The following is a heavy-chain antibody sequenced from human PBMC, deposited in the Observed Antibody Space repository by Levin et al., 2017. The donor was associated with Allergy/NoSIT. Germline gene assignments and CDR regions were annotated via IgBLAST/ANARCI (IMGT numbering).Heavy chain of an antibody. CDR3: ASRGTTVTTSVPWPFDL. CDR1: GGSISSSSYY. V-gene: IGHV4-39*07. Sequence: SETLSLTCTVSGGSISSSSYYWGWIRQPPGKGLEWIGSIYYSGSTYYNPSLKSRVTISVDTSKNQFSLKLSSVTAADTAVYYCASRGTTVTTSVPWPFDLWGRGTLVTVSS. D-gene: IGHD4-17*01. CDR2: IYYSGST. J-gene: IGHJ2*01.